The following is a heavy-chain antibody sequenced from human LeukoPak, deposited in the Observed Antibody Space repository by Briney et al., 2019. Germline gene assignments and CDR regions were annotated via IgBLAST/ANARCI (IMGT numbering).Heavy chain of an antibody. CDR1: GYTFTSYG. D-gene: IGHD3-3*01. Sequence: ASVKVSCKASGYTFTSYGISWVRQAPGQGLEWMGWMNPNSGNTGYAQKFQGRVTMTRNTSISTAYMELSSLRSEDTAVYYCARGQEYYDFWSGYRDYWGQGTLVTVSS. CDR3: ARGQEYYDFWSGYRDY. CDR2: MNPNSGNT. J-gene: IGHJ4*02. V-gene: IGHV1-8*02.